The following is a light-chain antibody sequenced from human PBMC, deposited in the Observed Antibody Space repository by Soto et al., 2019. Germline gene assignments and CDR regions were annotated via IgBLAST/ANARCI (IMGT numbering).Light chain of an antibody. J-gene: IGKJ2*01. Sequence: EIVLTQSPGTLSLSPGERATLSCRASQSVSSSYLAWYQQKPGQAPRLLIYGASSRATGIPARFSGSGSGTDCTLTISRLEPEDFTVYYCQQYGSSPPYTFGQGTKLEIK. CDR2: GAS. V-gene: IGKV3-20*01. CDR1: QSVSSSY. CDR3: QQYGSSPPYT.